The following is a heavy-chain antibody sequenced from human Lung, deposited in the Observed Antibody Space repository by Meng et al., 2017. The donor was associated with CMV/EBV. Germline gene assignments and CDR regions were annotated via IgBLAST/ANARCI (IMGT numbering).Heavy chain of an antibody. J-gene: IGHJ1*01. CDR1: GDSITNHNW. CDR2: IPHRGSS. V-gene: IGHV4-4*02. Sequence: RGSGPAVGNPSEPLSLTCAVSGDSITNHNWWAWVRQPPGKGLEWIGEIPHRGSSAYNPSLKSRVSMSIDKSKNQFSLKLTSVTAADTAVYHCLRRSGGSVWGQGTLVTVSS. D-gene: IGHD3-10*01. CDR3: LRRSGGSV.